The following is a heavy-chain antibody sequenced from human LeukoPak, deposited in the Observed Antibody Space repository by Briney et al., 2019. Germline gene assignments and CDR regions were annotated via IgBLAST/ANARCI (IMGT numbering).Heavy chain of an antibody. D-gene: IGHD6-13*01. Sequence: SSVTVSCKPSGYTFTSYGISCVRQAPRQGREWVGWVSAYNGNTNYAQQLQGRVTIITEPFTTTAYMELRSLRSDDTAVSFCAGVSASAVLVLIYWGQGTLVTVSS. CDR1: GYTFTSYG. V-gene: IGHV1-18*01. J-gene: IGHJ4*02. CDR3: AGVSASAVLVLIY. CDR2: VSAYNGNT.